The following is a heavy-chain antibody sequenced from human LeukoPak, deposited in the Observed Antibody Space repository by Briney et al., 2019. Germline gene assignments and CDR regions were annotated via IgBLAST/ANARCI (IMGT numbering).Heavy chain of an antibody. J-gene: IGHJ4*02. D-gene: IGHD3-22*01. CDR3: ARDSTMYCYDSSGYSDY. CDR2: IIPIFGTA. Sequence: SVKVSCKASGGTFSSYAISWVRQAPGQGLEWMGRIIPIFGTANYAQKFQGRVTITADKSTSTAYMELSSLRSEDTAVYYCARDSTMYCYDSSGYSDYWGQGTLVTVSS. V-gene: IGHV1-69*06. CDR1: GGTFSSYA.